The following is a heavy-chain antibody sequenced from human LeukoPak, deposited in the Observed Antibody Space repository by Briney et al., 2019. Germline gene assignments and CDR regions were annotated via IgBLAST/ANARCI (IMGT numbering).Heavy chain of an antibody. CDR1: GYSLSRGYY. V-gene: IGHV4-38-2*01. CDR3: ARSPSSRWYDWRAWFDY. J-gene: IGHJ4*02. D-gene: IGHD6-19*01. Sequence: PSETLSLTCAVSGYSLSRGYYWGWIRQPPGKGLDWIGRIYHSGSTYYNPSLKSRVTILVDTSKNQFSLKLSSVTAADTAVECCARSPSSRWYDWRAWFDYWGQGTLVTVSS. CDR2: IYHSGST.